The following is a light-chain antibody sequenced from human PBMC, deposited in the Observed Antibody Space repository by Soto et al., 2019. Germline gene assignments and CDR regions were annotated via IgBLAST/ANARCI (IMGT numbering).Light chain of an antibody. Sequence: QSVLTQPASVSRSPGQSITVSCTGTSSDIGGYNYVSWYQQHPGKAPKLMVYEVTNRPSGVSDRFSGSKSGNTASLTISGLQADDEGYYYCSSYTSRSTLYVFGTGTKLTVL. CDR2: EVT. V-gene: IGLV2-14*01. CDR3: SSYTSRSTLYV. CDR1: SSDIGGYNY. J-gene: IGLJ1*01.